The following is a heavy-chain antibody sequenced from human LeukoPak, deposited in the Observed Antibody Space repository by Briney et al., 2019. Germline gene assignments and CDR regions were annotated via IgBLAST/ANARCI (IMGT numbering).Heavy chain of an antibody. CDR1: GFTFSRNG. CDR3: ARMRSYYTGFDY. D-gene: IGHD1-26*01. V-gene: IGHV3-21*01. CDR2: ISVSGTYI. Sequence: PGGSLRLSCAASGFTFSRNGMAWVRQAPGKGLEWVSSISVSGTYIYYSDSVKGRFTISRDNAKNSLYLQMNSLRAEDTAVYYCARMRSYYTGFDYWGQGTLVTVSS. J-gene: IGHJ4*02.